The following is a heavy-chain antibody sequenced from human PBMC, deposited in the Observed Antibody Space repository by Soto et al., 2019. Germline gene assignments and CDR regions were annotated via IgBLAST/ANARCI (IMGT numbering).Heavy chain of an antibody. J-gene: IGHJ6*02. CDR3: AKDLAETIFEDFYYYYYGMDV. Sequence: QVQLVESGGGVVQPGRSLRLSCAASGFTFSSYGMHWVRQAPGKGLEWVAVISYDGSNKYYADSVKGRFTISRDNSKNTLYLQMNSLRAEDTAVYYCAKDLAETIFEDFYYYYYGMDVWGQGTTVTVSS. CDR2: ISYDGSNK. D-gene: IGHD3-3*01. CDR1: GFTFSSYG. V-gene: IGHV3-30*18.